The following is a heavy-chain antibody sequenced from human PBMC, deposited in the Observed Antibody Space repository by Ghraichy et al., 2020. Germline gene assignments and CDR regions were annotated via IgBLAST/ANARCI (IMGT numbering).Heavy chain of an antibody. CDR1: GGSISSYY. D-gene: IGHD3-22*01. CDR2: IYYSGST. CDR3: ARSYYGSSESTEKFDY. J-gene: IGHJ4*02. V-gene: IGHV4-59*01. Sequence: SETLSLTCTVSGGSISSYYWSWIRQPPGKGLEWIGYIYYSGSTNYNPSLKSRVTISVDTSKNQFSLKLSSVTAADTAVYYCARSYYGSSESTEKFDYWGQRTLVTFSS.